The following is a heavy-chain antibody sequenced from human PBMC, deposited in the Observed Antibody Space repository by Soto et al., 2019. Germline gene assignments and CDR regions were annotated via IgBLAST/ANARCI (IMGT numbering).Heavy chain of an antibody. CDR3: ARDGAFCSGTGCRDYYHYVDF. V-gene: IGHV3-21*01. CDR1: GFSFSDYS. CDR2: ISGSTSYT. J-gene: IGHJ6*03. Sequence: EVQLVESGGGLVKPGGSLRLSCAASGFSFSDYSMNWVRQAPGKGLEWVSSISGSTSYTYYADSLKGRFTVSRDNAEKSLYLQMNSLRAEDTPVYYCARDGAFCSGTGCRDYYHYVDFWGKGTTVTVSS. D-gene: IGHD2-2*01.